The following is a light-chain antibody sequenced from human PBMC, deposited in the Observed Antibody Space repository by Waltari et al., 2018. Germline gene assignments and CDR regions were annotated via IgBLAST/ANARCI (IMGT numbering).Light chain of an antibody. Sequence: QAEVTQEPSLTVSPGGTVTLTCGSSTGAVTSTHHPYWFLQKPGQVPRTLIYDTDNKRSWTPARFSGSLLGGKAALTLSGAQPEDEAVYYCLLSFYDIRAFGGGTKLTVL. CDR3: LLSFYDIRA. CDR2: DTD. CDR1: TGAVTSTHH. J-gene: IGLJ3*02. V-gene: IGLV7-46*01.